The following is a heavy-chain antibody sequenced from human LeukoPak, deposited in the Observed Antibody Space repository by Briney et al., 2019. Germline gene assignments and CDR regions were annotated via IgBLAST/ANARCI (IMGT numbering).Heavy chain of an antibody. V-gene: IGHV4-39*07. D-gene: IGHD3-10*01. J-gene: IGHJ4*02. CDR1: GGSISGSSYY. CDR2: IYYRGNT. Sequence: SETLSLTCTVSGGSISGSSYYWGWLRQPPWKGLEWIGTIYYRGNTYYNPSVKSRVSISVDTSKNQFSLKLSSVTAADTAVYYCAREGFGDSFLDYWGQGSLVTVSS. CDR3: AREGFGDSFLDY.